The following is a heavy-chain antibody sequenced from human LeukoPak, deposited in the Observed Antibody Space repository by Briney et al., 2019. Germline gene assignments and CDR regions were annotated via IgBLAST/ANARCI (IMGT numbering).Heavy chain of an antibody. CDR1: GFTISGYW. Sequence: GGSLRLSCEASGFTISGYWMTWVRQAPGKGLEYVSAISSNGGSTYYANSVKGRFTISRDNSKNTLYLQMGSLRAEDMAVYYRARGQFLEWLLQDYWGQGTLVTVSS. CDR3: ARGQFLEWLLQDY. J-gene: IGHJ4*02. V-gene: IGHV3-64*01. CDR2: ISSNGGST. D-gene: IGHD3-3*01.